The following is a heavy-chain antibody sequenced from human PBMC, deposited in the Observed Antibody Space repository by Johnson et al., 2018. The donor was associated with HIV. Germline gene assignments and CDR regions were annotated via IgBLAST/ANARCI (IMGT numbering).Heavy chain of an antibody. CDR2: IRYDGSYK. J-gene: IGHJ3*01. Sequence: QVQLVESGGGVVQPGRSLRLSCAASGFTFSSYGMHWVRQAPGKGLEWVAFIRYDGSYKNYVDSAKGRFTISRDNSKNTLYLQMNSLSAEDTAVYYCAKPLVGATRDDAFDVWGQGTMVTVSS. CDR1: GFTFSSYG. V-gene: IGHV3-30*02. D-gene: IGHD1-26*01. CDR3: AKPLVGATRDDAFDV.